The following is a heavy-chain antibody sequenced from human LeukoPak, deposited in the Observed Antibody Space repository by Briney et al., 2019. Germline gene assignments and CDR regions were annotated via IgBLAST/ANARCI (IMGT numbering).Heavy chain of an antibody. J-gene: IGHJ4*02. CDR1: GFTFSSYW. Sequence: GGSLRLSCAASGFTFSSYWMSWVRQAPGKGLEWVANIKQDGSEKYYVDSVKGRFTISRDNAKNSLYLQMNSLRAEDTAVYYCATDPGYFEANSFDYWGQGTLVTVSS. CDR3: ATDPGYFEANSFDY. D-gene: IGHD3-9*01. V-gene: IGHV3-7*01. CDR2: IKQDGSEK.